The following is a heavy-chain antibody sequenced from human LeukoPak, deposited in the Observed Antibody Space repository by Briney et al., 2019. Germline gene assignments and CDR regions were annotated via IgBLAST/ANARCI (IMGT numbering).Heavy chain of an antibody. CDR1: GFTFSSYG. CDR2: ISYDGSNR. J-gene: IGHJ5*02. V-gene: IGHV3-30*18. CDR3: AKDSMRYCSSTSCLGRLDP. D-gene: IGHD2-2*01. Sequence: GGSLRLSCAASGFTFSSYGMHWVRQAPGKGLEWVAVISYDGSNRYYADSVKGRFTISRDNSKNTLYLQMNSLRAEDTAVYYCAKDSMRYCSSTSCLGRLDPWGQGTLVTVSS.